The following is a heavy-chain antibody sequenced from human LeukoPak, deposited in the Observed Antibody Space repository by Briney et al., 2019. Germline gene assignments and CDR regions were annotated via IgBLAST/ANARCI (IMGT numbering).Heavy chain of an antibody. Sequence: SETLSLTCTVSGGSISSYYWSWIRQPAGKGLEWIGRIYTSGSTNYNPSLKSRVTMSVDTSKNQFSLKLSSVTAADTAVYYCARDLITVDCSSTSCYDPYYYYYMDVWGKGTTVTISS. V-gene: IGHV4-4*07. J-gene: IGHJ6*03. CDR3: ARDLITVDCSSTSCYDPYYYYYMDV. D-gene: IGHD2-2*01. CDR1: GGSISSYY. CDR2: IYTSGST.